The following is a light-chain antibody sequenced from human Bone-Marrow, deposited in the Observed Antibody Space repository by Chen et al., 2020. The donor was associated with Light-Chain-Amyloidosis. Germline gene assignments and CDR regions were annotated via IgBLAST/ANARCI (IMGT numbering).Light chain of an antibody. J-gene: IGLJ1*01. CDR2: DDS. CDR1: NIGSES. CDR3: QVWDSSSDDYV. Sequence: SYVLTQPPSVSVAPGQTARITCGGYNIGSESVHWYQQRPGQAPVLVVYDDSDRPSGIPERFSGSNSGDTATLTINRVEAGDEADYYCQVWDSSSDDYVFGTGTKVTVL. V-gene: IGLV3-21*02.